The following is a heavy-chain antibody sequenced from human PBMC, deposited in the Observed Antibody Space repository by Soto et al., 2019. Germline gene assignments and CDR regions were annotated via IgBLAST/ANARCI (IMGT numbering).Heavy chain of an antibody. CDR3: ARGLRYFDWLTPIRALDAFDI. D-gene: IGHD3-9*01. CDR2: TYYRSKWYN. CDR1: GDSVSSNSAA. Sequence: SQTLSLTCAISGDSVSSNSAAWNWIRQSPSRGPEWLGRTYYRSKWYNDYAVSVKSRITINPDTSKNQFSLQLNSVTPEDTAVYYCARGLRYFDWLTPIRALDAFDIWGQGTMVTVSS. J-gene: IGHJ3*02. V-gene: IGHV6-1*01.